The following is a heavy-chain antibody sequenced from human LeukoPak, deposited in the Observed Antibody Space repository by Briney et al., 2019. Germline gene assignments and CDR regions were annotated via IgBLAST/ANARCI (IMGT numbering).Heavy chain of an antibody. J-gene: IGHJ4*02. D-gene: IGHD1-26*01. CDR2: ISSRGTTI. CDR3: ARIKGDRSWEPFPFDY. CDR1: GFSFSDYY. Sequence: GGSLRLSCAASGFSFSDYYVSWIRQAPGKGLECVSYISSRGTTIYYADSVKGRFTISRDNAKNSLYLQMNSLRAEDTAVYYCARIKGDRSWEPFPFDYWGQGTLVTVSS. V-gene: IGHV3-11*04.